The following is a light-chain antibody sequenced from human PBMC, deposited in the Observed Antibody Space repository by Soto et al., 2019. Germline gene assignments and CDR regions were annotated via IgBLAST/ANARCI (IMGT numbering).Light chain of an antibody. CDR1: SSNIGAGYD. CDR3: QSYDNTVSGLQGV. V-gene: IGLV1-40*01. CDR2: ANN. J-gene: IGLJ3*02. Sequence: QSVLTQPPSVSGAPGQRVTISCTGSSSNIGAGYDVHWYQQLPGTAPKLLIYANNNRPSGVPGRFSGSKSGTSASLAITGLQPEDEADYYCQSYDNTVSGLQGVFGGGTKLTVL.